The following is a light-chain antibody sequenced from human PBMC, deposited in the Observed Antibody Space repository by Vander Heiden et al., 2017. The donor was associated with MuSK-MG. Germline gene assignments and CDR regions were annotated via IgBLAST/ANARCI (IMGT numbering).Light chain of an antibody. Sequence: DIVMTQSPDSLAVSLGERANIHCKSSHNILYNSNNKNYLAWYQQKPGQPPKLLISWASTRESGVPDRFSGSGSGTDFTLAISSLQAEDVAIYYCQQFFDTPWTFGRGTTVEIK. CDR2: WAS. CDR1: HNILYNSNNKNY. CDR3: QQFFDTPWT. V-gene: IGKV4-1*01. J-gene: IGKJ1*01.